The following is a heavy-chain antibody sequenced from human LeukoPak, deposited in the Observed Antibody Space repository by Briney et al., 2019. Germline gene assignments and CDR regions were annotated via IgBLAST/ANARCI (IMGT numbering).Heavy chain of an antibody. CDR1: GFTFSSYA. D-gene: IGHD2-2*01. CDR2: ISGSGGST. J-gene: IGHJ4*02. V-gene: IGHV3-23*01. CDR3: AKAPGEYQLLPFDY. Sequence: GGSLRLSCAASGFTFSSYAMHWVRQAPGKGLEWVSAISGSGGSTYYADSVKGRFTISRDNSKNTLYLQMNSLRAEDTAVYYCAKAPGEYQLLPFDYWGQGTLVTVSS.